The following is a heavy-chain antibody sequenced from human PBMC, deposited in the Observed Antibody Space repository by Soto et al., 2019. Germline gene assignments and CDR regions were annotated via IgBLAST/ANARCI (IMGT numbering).Heavy chain of an antibody. CDR2: IYYSGST. Sequence: SETLSLTCTVSGGSISSGDYYWSWIRQPPGKGLEWIGYIYYSGSTYYNPSLKSRVTISVDTSKNQFSLKLSSVTAADTAVYYCARDRGSFPSFDYWGQGTLVTVSS. D-gene: IGHD3-10*01. V-gene: IGHV4-30-4*01. CDR1: GGSISSGDYY. CDR3: ARDRGSFPSFDY. J-gene: IGHJ4*02.